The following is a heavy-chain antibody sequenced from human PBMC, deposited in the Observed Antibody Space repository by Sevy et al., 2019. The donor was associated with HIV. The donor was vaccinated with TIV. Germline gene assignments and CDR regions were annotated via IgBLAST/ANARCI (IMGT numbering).Heavy chain of an antibody. D-gene: IGHD3-22*01. J-gene: IGHJ4*02. CDR3: ARVADYYDSSGYRVRSPFDY. V-gene: IGHV4-34*01. Sequence: SETLSLTCAVYGGSFSGYYWSWIRQPPGKGLEWIGEIKHSGSNNYNPSLKSRVTISVGTSKNQFSLKLSSVTAADTAVYYCARVADYYDSSGYRVRSPFDYWGQGTLVTVSS. CDR1: GGSFSGYY. CDR2: IKHSGSN.